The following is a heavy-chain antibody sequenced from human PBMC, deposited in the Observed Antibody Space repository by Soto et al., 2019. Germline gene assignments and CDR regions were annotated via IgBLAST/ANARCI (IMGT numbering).Heavy chain of an antibody. J-gene: IGHJ5*02. CDR2: IYYSGST. CDR3: ARESDYGDNWFDP. Sequence: SETLSLTGTVSGGSISSYYWSWIRQPPGKGLEWIGYIYYSGSTNYNPSLKSRVTISVDTSKNQFSLKLSSVTAADTAVYYCARESDYGDNWFDPWGQGTLVTVSS. D-gene: IGHD4-17*01. CDR1: GGSISSYY. V-gene: IGHV4-59*01.